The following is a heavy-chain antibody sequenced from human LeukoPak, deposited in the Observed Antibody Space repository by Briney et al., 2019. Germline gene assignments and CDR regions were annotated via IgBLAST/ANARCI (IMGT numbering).Heavy chain of an antibody. J-gene: IGHJ4*02. V-gene: IGHV4-30-2*01. Sequence: PSETLSLTCAVSGGSISSGAYPWSWVRQPPGKGLEWIGYIYHSGSTYYNPSLKSRVTISLDRSKNQFSLKLSSVTAADTAVYYCARSDYYDSSVYFDYWGQGTLVTVSS. CDR2: IYHSGST. D-gene: IGHD3-22*01. CDR3: ARSDYYDSSVYFDY. CDR1: GGSISSGAYP.